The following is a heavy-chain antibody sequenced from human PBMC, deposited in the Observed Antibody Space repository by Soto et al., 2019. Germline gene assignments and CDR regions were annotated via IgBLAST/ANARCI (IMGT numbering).Heavy chain of an antibody. Sequence: QVQLVQSGAEVKKPGSSVKVSCKASGGTFSSYAISWVRQAPGQGLEWMGGIIPIFGTANYAQKFQGRVTITADESTSTAYMELRSLRSDDTAVYYCARAGSGYENWYYFDYCGQGTLVTVSS. D-gene: IGHD5-12*01. V-gene: IGHV1-69*01. CDR2: IIPIFGTA. J-gene: IGHJ4*02. CDR1: GGTFSSYA. CDR3: ARAGSGYENWYYFDY.